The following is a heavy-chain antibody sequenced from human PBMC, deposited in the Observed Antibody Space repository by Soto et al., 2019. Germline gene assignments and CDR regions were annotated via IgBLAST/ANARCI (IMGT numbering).Heavy chain of an antibody. CDR1: GDSISSSSYY. CDR2: IFYSGTT. Sequence: PSETLSLTCTVSGDSISSSSYYWVWIRQPPGRGLEWIGSIFYSGTTYYNPSLKSRVTISIDTSKNQFSLKLTSVTAADTAVYYCAKTGPYDILTYWYFDLWGRGTLVIVSS. J-gene: IGHJ2*01. V-gene: IGHV4-39*01. CDR3: AKTGPYDILTYWYFDL. D-gene: IGHD3-9*01.